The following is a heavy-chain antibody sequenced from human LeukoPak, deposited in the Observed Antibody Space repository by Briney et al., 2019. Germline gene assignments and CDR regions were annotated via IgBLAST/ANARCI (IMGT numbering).Heavy chain of an antibody. D-gene: IGHD6-19*01. V-gene: IGHV3-23*01. CDR3: AKDILTGIAVADVFDY. Sequence: PGGSLRLSCAASGFTFSSYAMSWVRQAPGKGLEWVSAISGSGGSTYYADSVKGRFTISRDNSKNPLYLQMNSLRAEDTAVYYCAKDILTGIAVADVFDYWGQGTLVTVSS. CDR1: GFTFSSYA. J-gene: IGHJ4*02. CDR2: ISGSGGST.